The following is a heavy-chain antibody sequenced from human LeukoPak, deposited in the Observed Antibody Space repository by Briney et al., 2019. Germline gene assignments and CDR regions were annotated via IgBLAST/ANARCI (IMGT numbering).Heavy chain of an antibody. CDR3: AKANIAVAGELFDY. J-gene: IGHJ4*02. D-gene: IGHD6-19*01. Sequence: GGSLRLSCAASGFTFSDYYMSWIRQAPGKGLEWVSYISSSGSTIYYADSVKGRFTISRDNAKNSLYLQMNSLRAEDTAVYYCAKANIAVAGELFDYWGQGTLVTVSS. V-gene: IGHV3-11*01. CDR1: GFTFSDYY. CDR2: ISSSGSTI.